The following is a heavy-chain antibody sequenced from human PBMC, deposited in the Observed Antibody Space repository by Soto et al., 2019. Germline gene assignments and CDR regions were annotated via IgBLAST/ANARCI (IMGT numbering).Heavy chain of an antibody. CDR2: ISYDGSNK. Sequence: QVQLVESGGGVVQPGRSLRLSCAASGFTFSSYAMHWVRQAPGKGLEWVAVISYDGSNKYYADSVKCRFTISRDHSKNTLYLQMNSLRAEDTAVYYGAGKGGVADLWGQGTLVTVSS. CDR1: GFTFSSYA. CDR3: AGKGGVADL. J-gene: IGHJ4*02. V-gene: IGHV3-30-3*01. D-gene: IGHD6-19*01.